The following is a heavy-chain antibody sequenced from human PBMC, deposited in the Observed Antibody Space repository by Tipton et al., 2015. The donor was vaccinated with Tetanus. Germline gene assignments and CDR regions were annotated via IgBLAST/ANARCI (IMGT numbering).Heavy chain of an antibody. J-gene: IGHJ5*02. D-gene: IGHD2-2*01. V-gene: IGHV4-39*01. Sequence: LRLSCTVSGGSISSSSYYWGWIRQPPGKGLEWIGSIYYSGSTYYNPSLKSRVTISVDTSKNQFSLKLSFVTAADTAVYYCATFIVVVPAASNWFDPWGQGTLVTVSS. CDR1: GGSISSSSYY. CDR3: ATFIVVVPAASNWFDP. CDR2: IYYSGST.